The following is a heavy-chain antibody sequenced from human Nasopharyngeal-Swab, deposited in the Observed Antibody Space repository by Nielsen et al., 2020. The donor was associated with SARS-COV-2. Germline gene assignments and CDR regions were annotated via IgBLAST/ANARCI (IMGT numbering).Heavy chain of an antibody. CDR2: ITRSGNT. Sequence: SETLSLTCSLNGVSFSGYHWGWIRQSPGKGLEWIGDITRSGNTNYNPALKSRVTMSVATSKDEFSLKLTSVTAADTAIYFCASVNNGGGIVPASYSFFMDVWGKGTSVAVSS. D-gene: IGHD2-2*01. J-gene: IGHJ6*03. CDR1: GVSFSGYH. V-gene: IGHV4-34*01. CDR3: ASVNNGGGIVPASYSFFMDV.